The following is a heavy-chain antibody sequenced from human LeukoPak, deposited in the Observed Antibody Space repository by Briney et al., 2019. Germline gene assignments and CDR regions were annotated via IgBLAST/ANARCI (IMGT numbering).Heavy chain of an antibody. CDR1: GFTFSSYS. CDR2: ISGSGGST. D-gene: IGHD4-17*01. J-gene: IGHJ3*02. CDR3: AKVSENYGDYEDAFDI. V-gene: IGHV3-23*01. Sequence: GGSLRLSCAASGFTFSSYSMNWVRQAPGKGLEWVSAISGSGGSTYYADSVKGRFTISRDNSKNTLYLQMNSLRAEDTAVYYCAKVSENYGDYEDAFDIWGQGTMVTVSS.